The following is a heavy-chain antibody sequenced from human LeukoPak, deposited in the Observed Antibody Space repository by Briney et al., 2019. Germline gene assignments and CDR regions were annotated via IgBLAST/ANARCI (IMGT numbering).Heavy chain of an antibody. J-gene: IGHJ4*02. D-gene: IGHD3-10*01. Sequence: GRSLRLSCAASGFTFDDYAMHWVRQAPGKGLEWVSGISWNSGSIGYADSVKGRFTISRDNAKNSLYLQMNSLRAEDTAVYYCARARGAGPGAHFDYWGQGTPVTVSS. V-gene: IGHV3-9*01. CDR2: ISWNSGSI. CDR1: GFTFDDYA. CDR3: ARARGAGPGAHFDY.